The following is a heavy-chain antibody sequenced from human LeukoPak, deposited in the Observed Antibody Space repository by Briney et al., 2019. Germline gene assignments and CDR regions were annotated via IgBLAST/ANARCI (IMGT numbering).Heavy chain of an antibody. J-gene: IGHJ3*02. Sequence: GGSLRLSCAASGFTFSSYSMNWVRQAPGKGLEWVSYISSRSSTIYYADSVKGRFTISRDNAKNSLYLQMNSLRDEGTAVYYCAREGGSLTIDAFDIWGQGTMVTVSS. D-gene: IGHD1-26*01. CDR3: AREGGSLTIDAFDI. V-gene: IGHV3-48*02. CDR2: ISSRSSTI. CDR1: GFTFSSYS.